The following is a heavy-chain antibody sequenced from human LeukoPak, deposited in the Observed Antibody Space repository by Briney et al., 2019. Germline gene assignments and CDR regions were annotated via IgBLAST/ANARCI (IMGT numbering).Heavy chain of an antibody. CDR3: ARKVSPPLGYYGMDV. CDR2: IIPIFGTA. D-gene: IGHD5/OR15-5a*01. J-gene: IGHJ6*02. V-gene: IGHV1-69*13. Sequence: SVKVSCKASGGTFSSYAISWVQQAPGQGLEWMGGIIPIFGTANYAQKFQGRVTITADESTSTAYMELSSLRSEDTAVYYCARKVSPPLGYYGMDVWGQGTTVTVSS. CDR1: GGTFSSYA.